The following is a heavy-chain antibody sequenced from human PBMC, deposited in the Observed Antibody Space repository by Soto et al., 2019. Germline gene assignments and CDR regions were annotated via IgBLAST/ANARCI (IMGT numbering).Heavy chain of an antibody. Sequence: EVHLVESGGGLVQPGGSLRLSCAASGFTFSTYWMHWVRQAPGKGLVWVSRINADGTTTTYADSVEGRFTISRDNAKNTMYLQMNSLKAEGTAVDYCATVATHSYNWVDPWGQGTLVTISS. CDR3: ATVATHSYNWVDP. J-gene: IGHJ5*02. D-gene: IGHD3-3*02. CDR1: GFTFSTYW. V-gene: IGHV3-74*01. CDR2: INADGTTT.